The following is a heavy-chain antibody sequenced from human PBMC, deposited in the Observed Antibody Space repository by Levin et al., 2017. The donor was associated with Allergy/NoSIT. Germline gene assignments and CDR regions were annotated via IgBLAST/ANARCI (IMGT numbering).Heavy chain of an antibody. V-gene: IGHV4-59*01. CDR3: ARGTHDSQSSGYYYFDS. D-gene: IGHD3-22*01. CDR1: GGSISGYY. CDR2: MYSSANI. Sequence: ESLKISCRVSGGSISGYYWTWIRQPPGKGLEWIANMYSSANINYNPSLKSRVTISLDTSKKVISLKMRSLTDADTAVYFCARGTHDSQSSGYYYFDSWGHGTLVTVSS. J-gene: IGHJ4*01.